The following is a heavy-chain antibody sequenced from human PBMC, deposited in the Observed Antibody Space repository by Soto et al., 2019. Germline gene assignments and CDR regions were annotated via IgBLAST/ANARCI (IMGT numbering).Heavy chain of an antibody. D-gene: IGHD3-22*01. Sequence: SETLSLTCTVSGVSLSSGAYYWSWIRQHPGKGLEWIGYIYYSGSTYYNPSLESRVTLSVDTSRKQFSLKVSSVTAADTAMYYCARANYFESSGPFDYWGPGTLVTVSS. CDR1: GVSLSSGAYY. V-gene: IGHV4-31*03. CDR2: IYYSGST. CDR3: ARANYFESSGPFDY. J-gene: IGHJ4*02.